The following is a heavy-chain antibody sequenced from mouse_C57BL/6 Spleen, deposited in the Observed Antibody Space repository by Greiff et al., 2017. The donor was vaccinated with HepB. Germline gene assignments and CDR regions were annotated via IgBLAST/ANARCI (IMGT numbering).Heavy chain of an antibody. D-gene: IGHD1-1*01. CDR2: ISSGSSTI. J-gene: IGHJ2*01. Sequence: VQLVESGGGLVKPGGSLKLSCAASGFTFSDYGMHWVRQAPEKGLEWVAYISSGSSTIYYADTVKGRFTISRDNAKNTLFLQLTSLRSEDTAMYYCARPTVVAPYYFDYWGQGTTLTVSS. CDR3: ARPTVVAPYYFDY. CDR1: GFTFSDYG. V-gene: IGHV5-17*01.